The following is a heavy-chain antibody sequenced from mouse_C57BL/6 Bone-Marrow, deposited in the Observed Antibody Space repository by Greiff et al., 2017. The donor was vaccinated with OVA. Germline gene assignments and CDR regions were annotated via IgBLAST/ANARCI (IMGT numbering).Heavy chain of an antibody. CDR1: GYSFTGYY. Sequence: EVQLQQSGPELVKPGASVKISCKASGYSFTGYYMNWVKQSPEKSLEWIGEINPSTGGTTYNQKFKAKATLTVDKSSSTAYMQLKSLTSEDSAVYYCASSLWGTTGDAMDYWGQGTSVTVSS. D-gene: IGHD1-1*01. CDR2: INPSTGGT. CDR3: ASSLWGTTGDAMDY. V-gene: IGHV1-42*01. J-gene: IGHJ4*01.